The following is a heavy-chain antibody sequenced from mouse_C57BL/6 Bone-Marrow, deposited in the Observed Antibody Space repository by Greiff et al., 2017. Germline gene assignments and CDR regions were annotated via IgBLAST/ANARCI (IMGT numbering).Heavy chain of an antibody. J-gene: IGHJ2*01. Sequence: VQLQQSGPELVKPGASVKIPCKASGYTFTDYNMDWVKQSHGKSLEWIGDINPNNGGTNYNQKFKGKATLTVDKSSSTAYMELRSLTSEDTAVYYCARRGLYYYGLDYWGQGTTLTVSS. CDR1: GYTFTDYN. D-gene: IGHD1-1*01. CDR2: INPNNGGT. CDR3: ARRGLYYYGLDY. V-gene: IGHV1-18*01.